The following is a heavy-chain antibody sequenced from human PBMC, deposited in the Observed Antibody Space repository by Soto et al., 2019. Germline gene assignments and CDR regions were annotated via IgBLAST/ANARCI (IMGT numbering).Heavy chain of an antibody. Sequence: GGSVKVSCKASGGTFSSYSISWVRQAPGQGLEWMGGIIPIFGTANYAQKFQGRVTITADESTSTAYMELSSLSSEDTAVYYCASSVEMATIDYWGQGTLVTVSS. J-gene: IGHJ4*02. CDR1: GGTFSSYS. CDR3: ASSVEMATIDY. CDR2: IIPIFGTA. V-gene: IGHV1-69*13. D-gene: IGHD5-12*01.